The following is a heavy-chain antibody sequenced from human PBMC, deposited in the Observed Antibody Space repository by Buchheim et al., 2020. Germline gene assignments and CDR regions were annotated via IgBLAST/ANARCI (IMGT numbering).Heavy chain of an antibody. CDR1: GFTFSSYS. CDR2: ISSSSSYI. J-gene: IGHJ6*02. CDR3: ASVLSPYCSSTSCLYYYYYGMDV. Sequence: EVQLVESGGGLVKPGGSLRLSCAASGFTFSSYSMNWVRQAPGKGLEWVSSISSSSSYIYYADSVKGRFTISRDNAKNSLYLQMNSLRAEDTAVYYCASVLSPYCSSTSCLYYYYYGMDVWGQGTT. D-gene: IGHD2-2*01. V-gene: IGHV3-21*01.